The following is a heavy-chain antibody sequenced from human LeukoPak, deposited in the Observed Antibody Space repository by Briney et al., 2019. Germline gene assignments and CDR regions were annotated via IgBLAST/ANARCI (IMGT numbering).Heavy chain of an antibody. CDR2: IYSGGST. D-gene: IGHD5-24*01. CDR3: ARGSRTIELGDDY. V-gene: IGHV3-66*01. CDR1: GFTVSSNY. Sequence: GGSLRLSCAASGFTVSSNYMSWVRQAPGKGLEWVSVIYSGGSTYYADSVKGRFTISRDNAKNSLYLQMNSLRAEDTAVYYCARGSRTIELGDDYWGQGTLVTVSS. J-gene: IGHJ4*02.